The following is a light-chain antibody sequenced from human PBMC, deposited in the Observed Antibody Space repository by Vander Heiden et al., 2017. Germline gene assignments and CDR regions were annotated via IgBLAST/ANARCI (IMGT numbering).Light chain of an antibody. CDR1: QSISAD. CDR3: QQRNSWPRT. Sequence: EIVLTQSPATLSLSPGESATLSCMASQSISADLAWYQQKPGQAPRLLIYDASNRATGIPARFSGSGSGTDFTLTISNLEPEDFAVYYCQQRNSWPRTFGQGTKVEI. V-gene: IGKV3-11*01. CDR2: DAS. J-gene: IGKJ2*01.